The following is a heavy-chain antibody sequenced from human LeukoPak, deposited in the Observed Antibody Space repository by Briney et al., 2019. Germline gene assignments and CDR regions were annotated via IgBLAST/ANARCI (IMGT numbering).Heavy chain of an antibody. CDR2: INHSGST. J-gene: IGHJ4*02. CDR1: GASSSGSY. CDR3: ARVPILSIAAAGTVDY. Sequence: SETLSLTRAVYGASSSGSYWSWIRQPPGKGLEWIGEINHSGSTNYNPPLKSRVTISVDTSKNQFSMKLSSVTAADTAVYYCARVPILSIAAAGTVDYWGQGTLVTVSS. V-gene: IGHV4-34*01. D-gene: IGHD6-13*01.